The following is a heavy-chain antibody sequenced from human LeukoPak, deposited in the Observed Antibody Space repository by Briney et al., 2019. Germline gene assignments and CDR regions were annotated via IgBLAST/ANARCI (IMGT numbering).Heavy chain of an antibody. CDR1: GGSISSYY. J-gene: IGHJ3*02. CDR2: IYYSGST. CDR3: ARDRTSGSGVDI. Sequence: PSETLSLTCTVSGGSISSYYWSWIRQPPGKGLEWIGYIYYSGSTYYNPSLKSRVTISVDTSKNQFSLKLSSVTAADTAVYYCARDRTSGSGVDIWGQGTMVTASS. D-gene: IGHD3-10*01. V-gene: IGHV4-59*06.